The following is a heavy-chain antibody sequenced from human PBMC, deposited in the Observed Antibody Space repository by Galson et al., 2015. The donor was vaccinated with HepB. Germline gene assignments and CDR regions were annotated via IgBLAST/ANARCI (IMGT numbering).Heavy chain of an antibody. J-gene: IGHJ4*02. CDR3: ATTPRPATAY. V-gene: IGHV3-7*01. Sequence: SLRLSCAASGFSFRNYWMNWVRQAPGKGLEWVATINQDGSEKYYVDSVKGRFTISRDNCKNSVYLQMNSLRAEDMAVYYCATTPRPATAYWGQGTLVTVSS. CDR1: GFSFRNYW. CDR2: INQDGSEK. D-gene: IGHD6-13*01.